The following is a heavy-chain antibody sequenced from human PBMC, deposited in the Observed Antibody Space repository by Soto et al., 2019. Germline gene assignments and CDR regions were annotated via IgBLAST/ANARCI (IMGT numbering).Heavy chain of an antibody. Sequence: EVQLLDSGGGLVQPGGSLRLSCAASGFTFITYAMSWVRQAPGKGLEWVSIISGSGGSTYYPDSVKGRFTISRDNSKNTLYLQMNSLRAYDTAVYYCAKLPAAHSYFDFWGHGTLVTVSS. D-gene: IGHD2-2*01. CDR3: AKLPAAHSYFDF. V-gene: IGHV3-23*01. J-gene: IGHJ4*01. CDR2: ISGSGGST. CDR1: GFTFITYA.